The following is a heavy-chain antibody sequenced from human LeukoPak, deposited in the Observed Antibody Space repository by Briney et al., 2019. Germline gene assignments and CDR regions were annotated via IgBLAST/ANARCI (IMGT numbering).Heavy chain of an antibody. Sequence: GGSLRLSCAASGFTFSSYAMSWVRQAPGKGLEWVSNISGSGSGGSTYYAGSVKGRFTISRDNSKNTLYLQMNSLRAGDTAIYYCAKSGLIRFDYWGQGTLDTVSS. D-gene: IGHD2-15*01. J-gene: IGHJ4*02. CDR1: GFTFSSYA. CDR2: ISGSGSGGST. V-gene: IGHV3-23*01. CDR3: AKSGLIRFDY.